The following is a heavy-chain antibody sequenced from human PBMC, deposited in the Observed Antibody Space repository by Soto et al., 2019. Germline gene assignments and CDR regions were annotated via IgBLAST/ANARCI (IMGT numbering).Heavy chain of an antibody. V-gene: IGHV1-69*06. J-gene: IGHJ6*03. CDR1: GGTFSSYA. CDR3: ARGCSVPSGPRSYYYCRNV. Sequence: SVKVSCKASGGTFSSYAISWVRQAPGQGLEWMGGITPIFGTANYAQKFQGRVTITADKSTSTAYMELSSLRSEDTAVYYSARGCSVPSGPRSYYYCRNVRRKGTT. CDR2: ITPIFGTA. D-gene: IGHD4-17*01.